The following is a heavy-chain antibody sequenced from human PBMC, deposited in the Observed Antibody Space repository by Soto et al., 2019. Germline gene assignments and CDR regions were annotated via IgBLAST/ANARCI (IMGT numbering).Heavy chain of an antibody. V-gene: IGHV4-31*03. D-gene: IGHD2-15*01. CDR1: GGSISSGGYY. CDR2: IYYSGST. J-gene: IGHJ4*02. Sequence: TLSLTCTVSGGSISSGGYYCSCIRQHPGKGLEWIGYIYYSGSTYYNPSLKSRVTISVDTSKNQFSLKLSSVTAADTAVYYCARYCSGGSCPTTSIFDYWGQGTLVNVSS. CDR3: ARYCSGGSCPTTSIFDY.